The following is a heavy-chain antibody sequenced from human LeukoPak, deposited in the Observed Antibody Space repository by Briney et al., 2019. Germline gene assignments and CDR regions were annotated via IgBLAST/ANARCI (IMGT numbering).Heavy chain of an antibody. D-gene: IGHD5-24*01. CDR3: ARIRDGYNDAYDL. Sequence: ASVKVSCKASGYTFTNSYIHWVRQAPGQVLEWMGLINPDGGNTNYAQSFQGRVTLTRDTSTSTVYMELGSLRSEDTAIYYCARIRDGYNDAYDLWGQGTVVTVPS. CDR1: GYTFTNSY. V-gene: IGHV1-46*01. J-gene: IGHJ3*01. CDR2: INPDGGNT.